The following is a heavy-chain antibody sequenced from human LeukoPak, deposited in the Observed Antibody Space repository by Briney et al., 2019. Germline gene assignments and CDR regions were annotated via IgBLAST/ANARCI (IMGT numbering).Heavy chain of an antibody. Sequence: SETLSLTCTVSGGSISSYYWSWIRQPPGKGLEWIGYIYYSGSTNYNPSLKSRVTISVDTSKNQFSLKLSSVTAADTAVYYCASFISRYDSRGHDAFDIWGQGTMVTVSS. CDR3: ASFISRYDSRGHDAFDI. CDR2: IYYSGST. J-gene: IGHJ3*02. CDR1: GGSISSYY. D-gene: IGHD3-22*01. V-gene: IGHV4-59*01.